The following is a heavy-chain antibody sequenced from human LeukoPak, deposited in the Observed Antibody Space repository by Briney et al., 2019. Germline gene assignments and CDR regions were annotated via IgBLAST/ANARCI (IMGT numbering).Heavy chain of an antibody. CDR3: AREWFITGTTFLFDP. CDR2: IYYSGST. J-gene: IGHJ5*02. CDR1: GGSISSGGYY. V-gene: IGHV4-31*03. D-gene: IGHD1-20*01. Sequence: SETLSLTCTVSGGSISSGGYYWSWIRQHPGKGLEWIWYIYYSGSTYYNPSLKSRVTISVDTSKNQFSLKLSSVTAADTAVYYCAREWFITGTTFLFDPWGQGTLVTVSS.